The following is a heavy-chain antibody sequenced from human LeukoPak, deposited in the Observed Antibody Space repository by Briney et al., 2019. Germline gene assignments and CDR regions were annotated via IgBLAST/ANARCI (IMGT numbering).Heavy chain of an antibody. CDR3: AREKERWELLNQIGY. V-gene: IGHV3-21*01. J-gene: IGHJ4*02. D-gene: IGHD1-26*01. Sequence: GGSLRLSCAASGFTFSSYSMNWVHQAPGKGLEWVSSISSSSSYIYYADSVKGRFTISRDNAKNSLYLQMNSLRAEDTAVYYCAREKERWELLNQIGYWGQGTLVTVSS. CDR2: ISSSSSYI. CDR1: GFTFSSYS.